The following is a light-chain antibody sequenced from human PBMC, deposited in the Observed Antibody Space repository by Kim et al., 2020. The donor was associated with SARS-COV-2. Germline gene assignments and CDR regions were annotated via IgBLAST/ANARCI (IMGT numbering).Light chain of an antibody. J-gene: IGKJ1*01. CDR3: QQSNSTPPT. CDR1: QSISSY. CDR2: TAS. Sequence: DIQMTQSPSSLSASVGDRVTITCRASQSISSYLNWYQQKPGKAPKLLIYTASSLQSGVPLSFSGSGSGTDFTLTISSLQPEDIATYNCQQSNSTPPTFGQGTKVDIK. V-gene: IGKV1-39*01.